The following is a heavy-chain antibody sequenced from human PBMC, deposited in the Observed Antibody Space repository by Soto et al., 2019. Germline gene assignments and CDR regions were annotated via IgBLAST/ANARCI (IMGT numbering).Heavy chain of an antibody. CDR2: ISGSGGST. V-gene: IGHV3-23*01. CDR3: AKVGPHSSGWYSTYFDY. D-gene: IGHD6-19*01. Sequence: GGSLRLSCAASGFTFSSYAMSWVRQAPGKGLEWASAISGSGGSTYYADSVKGRFTISRDNSKNTLYLQMNSLRAEDTAVYYCAKVGPHSSGWYSTYFDYWGQGTLVTVSS. J-gene: IGHJ4*02. CDR1: GFTFSSYA.